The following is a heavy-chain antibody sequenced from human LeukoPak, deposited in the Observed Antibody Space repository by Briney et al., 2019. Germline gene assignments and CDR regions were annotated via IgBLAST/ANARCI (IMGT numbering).Heavy chain of an antibody. D-gene: IGHD3-9*01. CDR3: ARDGGILTGYYNY. CDR1: GFTFSDYY. J-gene: IGHJ4*02. Sequence: GGSLRLPWAASGFTFSDYYMSWIRQAPGKGLEGVSYFSSSGSTILYADSVKGRFTISRDNAKNSLYLQMHSLRAEDTAVYYCARDGGILTGYYNYWGQGTLVTVSS. V-gene: IGHV3-11*04. CDR2: FSSSGSTI.